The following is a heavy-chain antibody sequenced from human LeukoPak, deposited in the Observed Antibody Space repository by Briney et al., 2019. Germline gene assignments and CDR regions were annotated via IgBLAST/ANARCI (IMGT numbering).Heavy chain of an antibody. Sequence: ASVKVSCKASGYIFTSYGISWVRQAPGRGLEWMGWVSPYNGITNYAQKFQGRVTMTTDTSTSTAYMELRSLRSDDTAVYYCAREATVTMDYWGQGTLVTVSS. D-gene: IGHD4-17*01. CDR2: VSPYNGIT. J-gene: IGHJ4*02. CDR3: AREATVTMDY. CDR1: GYIFTSYG. V-gene: IGHV1-18*01.